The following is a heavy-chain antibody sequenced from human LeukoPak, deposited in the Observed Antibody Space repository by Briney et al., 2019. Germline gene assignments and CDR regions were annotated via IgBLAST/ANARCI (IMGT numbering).Heavy chain of an antibody. V-gene: IGHV1-2*02. D-gene: IGHD2-2*01. CDR2: VHPNSGDT. J-gene: IGHJ4*02. CDR1: GYTFSGYY. CDR3: ARDGPAVVPLDY. Sequence: GASVKVSCKASGYTFSGYYMHWVRQAPRQGLEWMGWVHPNSGDTNYAQKFQGRVTMTRDTSISTAYLELSGLTSDDTALYYCARDGPAVVPLDYWGQGTLVTVSS.